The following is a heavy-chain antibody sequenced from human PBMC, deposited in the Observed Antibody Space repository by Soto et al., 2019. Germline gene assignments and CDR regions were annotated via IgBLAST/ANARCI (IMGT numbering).Heavy chain of an antibody. J-gene: IGHJ4*02. CDR1: GGSISSGGYY. V-gene: IGHV4-31*03. D-gene: IGHD3-22*01. Sequence: SETLSLTCTVSGGSISSGGYYWSWIRQHPGKGLEWIGYIYYSGSTYYNPSLKSRVTISVDTSKNQFSLKLSSVTAADTAVYYCARDPYYYDSSGYSYWGQGXLVTVSS. CDR2: IYYSGST. CDR3: ARDPYYYDSSGYSY.